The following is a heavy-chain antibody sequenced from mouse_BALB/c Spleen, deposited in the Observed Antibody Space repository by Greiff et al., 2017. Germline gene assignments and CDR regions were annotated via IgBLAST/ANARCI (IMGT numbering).Heavy chain of an antibody. D-gene: IGHD1-2*01. Sequence: QVHVKQSGAELAKPGASVKMSCTASGFTFTSYWMHWVKQRPGQGLEWIGYINPSTGYTEYNQKFKDKATLTADKASSTAYMQLSSLTSEDSAVYYCARKTTARYFDVWGEGTTVTVSS. CDR1: GFTFTSYW. CDR2: INPSTGYT. J-gene: IGHJ1*01. V-gene: IGHV1-7*01. CDR3: ARKTTARYFDV.